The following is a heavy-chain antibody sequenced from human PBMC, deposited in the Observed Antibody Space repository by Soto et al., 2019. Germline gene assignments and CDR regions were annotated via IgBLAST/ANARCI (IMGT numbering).Heavy chain of an antibody. Sequence: GVLRLSCAASGFSFNDYAMTWVRQAPEKGLEWVSLISSGGTTYYADAVKGRFTMSRDNSKNTVYLQMNSLRADDTAVYYCARDDYVREDALDILGPGTIVTV. CDR1: GFSFNDYA. D-gene: IGHD3-10*02. J-gene: IGHJ3*02. V-gene: IGHV3-23*01. CDR3: ARDDYVREDALDI. CDR2: ISSGGTT.